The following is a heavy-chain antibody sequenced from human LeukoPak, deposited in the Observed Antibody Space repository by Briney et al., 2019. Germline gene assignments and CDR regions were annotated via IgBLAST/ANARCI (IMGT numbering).Heavy chain of an antibody. V-gene: IGHV4-59*01. J-gene: IGHJ6*03. D-gene: IGHD4-17*01. CDR3: ASRGDYQRFPGYYMDV. CDR1: GGSISSYY. Sequence: SETLSLTCTVSGGSISSYYWSWLRQPPGKGLEWIGYIYYSGSTNYNPSLKSRVTISVDTSKNQFSLKLSSVTAADTAVYYCASRGDYQRFPGYYMDVWGKGTTVTVSS. CDR2: IYYSGST.